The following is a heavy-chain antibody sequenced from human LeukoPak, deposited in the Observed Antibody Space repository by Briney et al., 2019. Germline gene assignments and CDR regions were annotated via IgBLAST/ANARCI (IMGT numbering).Heavy chain of an antibody. CDR1: GYSFTTYW. J-gene: IGHJ4*02. CDR2: IYPGDSDT. Sequence: GESLKISCKGSGYSFTTYWIGWVRQVPGKGLEWMGIIYPGDSDTRYSPSFQGQVTISVDKSISTAYLLWSGLRASDTAMYYCATGGAVMGRLLDYWGQGTLVTVSS. D-gene: IGHD6-19*01. CDR3: ATGGAVMGRLLDY. V-gene: IGHV5-51*01.